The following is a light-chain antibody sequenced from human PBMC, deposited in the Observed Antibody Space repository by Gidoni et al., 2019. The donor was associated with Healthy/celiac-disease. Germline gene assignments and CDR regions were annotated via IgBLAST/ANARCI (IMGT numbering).Light chain of an antibody. CDR2: DAS. J-gene: IGKJ4*01. CDR1: QDISNY. Sequence: DIQMTQSPSSLSASVGDRVTITCQASQDISNYLNWYQQKPGKAPKLLIYDASNLETGVPSRFSGSGSGTDFTFTISSLQPEDIATYYCQQYDNLPPRRSFXGXTKVEIK. V-gene: IGKV1-33*01. CDR3: QQYDNLPPRRS.